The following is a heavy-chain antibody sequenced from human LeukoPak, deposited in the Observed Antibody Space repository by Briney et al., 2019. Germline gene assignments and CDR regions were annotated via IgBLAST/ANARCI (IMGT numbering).Heavy chain of an antibody. CDR3: ARDEAHRAFDI. J-gene: IGHJ3*02. CDR2: INPNSGGT. Sequence: ASVKVSCKASGYTFTGYYMHWVRQAPGQGLEWMGRINPNSGGTNYAQKFQGRVTMTRDTSISTAYMELSRLRSDDTAVYYCARDEAHRAFDIWSQGTMVTVSS. V-gene: IGHV1-2*06. CDR1: GYTFTGYY.